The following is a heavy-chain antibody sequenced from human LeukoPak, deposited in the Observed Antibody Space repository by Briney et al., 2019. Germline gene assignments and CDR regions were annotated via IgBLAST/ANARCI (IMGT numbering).Heavy chain of an antibody. CDR3: AKDVGTYCGGDCYSVAFDI. J-gene: IGHJ3*02. CDR2: INGDGSST. D-gene: IGHD2-21*02. CDR1: GFTFRSYW. V-gene: IGHV3-74*01. Sequence: GGSLRLSCEASGFTFRSYWMHWVRQAPGKGLVWVSRINGDGSSTSYADSVKGRFTISRDNSKNTLYLQMNSLRAEDTAVYYCAKDVGTYCGGDCYSVAFDIWGQGTMVTVSS.